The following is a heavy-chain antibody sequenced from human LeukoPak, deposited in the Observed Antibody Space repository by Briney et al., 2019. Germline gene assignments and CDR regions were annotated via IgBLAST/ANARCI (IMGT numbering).Heavy chain of an antibody. V-gene: IGHV4-34*01. D-gene: IGHD3-3*02. CDR3: ASSIFGVVTRSVYYYYGMDV. Sequence: PSETLSLTCAVYGGSFSGYYWSWIRQPPGKGLEWIGEINHSGSTNYNPSLKSRVTISVDTSKNQFSLKLSSVTAADTAVYYCASSIFGVVTRSVYYYYGMDVWGRGTTVTVSS. CDR1: GGSFSGYY. CDR2: INHSGST. J-gene: IGHJ6*02.